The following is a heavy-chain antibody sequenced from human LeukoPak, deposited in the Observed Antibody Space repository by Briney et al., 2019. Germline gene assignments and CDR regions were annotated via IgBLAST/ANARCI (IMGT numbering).Heavy chain of an antibody. J-gene: IGHJ6*04. CDR2: IYSGGST. CDR1: GFTVSTNY. Sequence: GGSLRLSCAASGFTVSTNYRSWVRQAPGKGLEWVSVIYSGGSTYYADSVKGRFTISRDNSKNTVYLQMNSLRAEDTAVYYCARDHNCGGDCYSGMDVWGKGITVTVSS. D-gene: IGHD2-21*01. CDR3: ARDHNCGGDCYSGMDV. V-gene: IGHV3-53*01.